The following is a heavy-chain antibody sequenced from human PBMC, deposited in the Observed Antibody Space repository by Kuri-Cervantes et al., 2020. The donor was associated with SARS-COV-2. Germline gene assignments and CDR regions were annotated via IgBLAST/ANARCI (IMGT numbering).Heavy chain of an antibody. Sequence: ASVKVSCKASGYTFTSYGISWVRQAPGQGLEWMGWISAYNSNTNYAQKLQGRVTMTTDTSTSTAYMELRSLRSDDTAVYYCASGAYYDFWSGYFCCGMDVWGQGTTVTVSS. CDR3: ASGAYYDFWSGYFCCGMDV. D-gene: IGHD3-3*01. CDR1: GYTFTSYG. CDR2: ISAYNSNT. V-gene: IGHV1-18*04. J-gene: IGHJ6*02.